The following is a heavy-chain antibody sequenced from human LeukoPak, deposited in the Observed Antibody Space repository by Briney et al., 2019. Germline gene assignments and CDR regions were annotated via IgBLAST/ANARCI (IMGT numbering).Heavy chain of an antibody. V-gene: IGHV4-59*01. CDR1: GGSISSYY. CDR2: IYYSGST. J-gene: IGHJ4*02. Sequence: SETLSLTCTVSGGSISSYYWSWIRQPPGKGLEWIGYIYYSGSTNYNPSLKSRVTISVDTSKNQFSLKLSSVTAADTAVYYCARGEGGPFDYWGRGTLVTVSS. D-gene: IGHD2-15*01. CDR3: ARGEGGPFDY.